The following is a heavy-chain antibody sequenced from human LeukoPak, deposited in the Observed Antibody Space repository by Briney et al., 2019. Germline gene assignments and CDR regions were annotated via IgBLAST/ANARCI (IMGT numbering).Heavy chain of an antibody. Sequence: SETLSLTCTVSSGSISTSNYYWGWVRQPPGKALEWIGNIFYSGSTYYSPSLKSRVTISLDTSRNQFSLKLNSVTAADTAVYYCARDGAVAGRYYFDYWGQGILVTVSS. J-gene: IGHJ4*02. CDR3: ARDGAVAGRYYFDY. V-gene: IGHV4-39*07. CDR1: SGSISTSNYY. CDR2: IFYSGST. D-gene: IGHD6-19*01.